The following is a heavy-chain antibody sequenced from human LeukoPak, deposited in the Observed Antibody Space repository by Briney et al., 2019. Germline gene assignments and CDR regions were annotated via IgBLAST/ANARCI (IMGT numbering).Heavy chain of an antibody. Sequence: SETLSLTCAVSGGSISSSSYYWGWIRQPPGKGLEWIGSIYYSGSTYYNPSLKSRVTISVDTSKNQFSLKLSSVTAADTAVYYCARQRFRQWLVGDWFDPWGQGTLVTVSS. D-gene: IGHD6-19*01. CDR2: IYYSGST. CDR3: ARQRFRQWLVGDWFDP. J-gene: IGHJ5*02. V-gene: IGHV4-39*01. CDR1: GGSISSSSYY.